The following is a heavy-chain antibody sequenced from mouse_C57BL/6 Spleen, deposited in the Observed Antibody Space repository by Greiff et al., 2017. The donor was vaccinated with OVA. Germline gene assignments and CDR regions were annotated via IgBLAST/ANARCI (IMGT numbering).Heavy chain of an antibody. V-gene: IGHV1-80*01. Sequence: VKLQESGAELVKPGASVKISCKASGYAFSSYWMNWVKQRPGKGLEWIGQIYPGDGDTNYNGKFKGKATLTADKSSSTAYMQLSSLTSEDSAVYFCARYDGYQGYWYFDVWGTGTTVTVSS. CDR2: IYPGDGDT. CDR1: GYAFSSYW. CDR3: ARYDGYQGYWYFDV. J-gene: IGHJ1*03. D-gene: IGHD2-2*01.